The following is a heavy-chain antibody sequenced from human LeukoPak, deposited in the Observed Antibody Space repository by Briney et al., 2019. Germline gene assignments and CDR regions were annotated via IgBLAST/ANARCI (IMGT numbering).Heavy chain of an antibody. V-gene: IGHV4-39*01. CDR2: IYYSGST. Sequence: PSETLSLTCTVSGGSISSSSYYWGWIRQPPGKGLEWIGSIYYSGSTYYNPSLKSRVTISVDTSKNQFSLKLSSVTAADTAVYYCARLLGGLRFLEWPWWFDPWGQGTLVTVSS. D-gene: IGHD3-3*01. CDR3: ARLLGGLRFLEWPWWFDP. J-gene: IGHJ5*02. CDR1: GGSISSSSYY.